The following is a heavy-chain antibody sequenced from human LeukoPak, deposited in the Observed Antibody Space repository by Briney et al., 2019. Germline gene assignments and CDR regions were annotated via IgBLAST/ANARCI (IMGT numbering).Heavy chain of an antibody. V-gene: IGHV3-9*01. CDR3: AKGLVDVVATILDY. J-gene: IGHJ4*02. CDR2: ITWNSGSI. D-gene: IGHD5-12*01. CDR1: GFTFDDYA. Sequence: PGGSLRLSCAASGFTFDDYAMHWVRQGPRKGLEWVSGITWNSGSIGYADSVKGRFTISRDNAKNSLYLQMNSLRAEDTALYYCAKGLVDVVATILDYWGQGTLVTVSS.